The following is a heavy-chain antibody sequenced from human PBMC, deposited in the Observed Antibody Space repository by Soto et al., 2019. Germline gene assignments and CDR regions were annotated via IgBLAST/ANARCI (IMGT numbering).Heavy chain of an antibody. CDR3: ARDGWSSVVVPVSNYGMDV. V-gene: IGHV1-2*04. CDR1: GYTFTGYY. D-gene: IGHD2-2*01. CDR2: INPNSGGT. J-gene: IGHJ6*02. Sequence: ASVKVSCKASGYTFTGYYMHWVRQAPGQGLEWMGWINPNSGGTNYAQKFQGWVTMTRDTSISTAYMELSRLRSDDTAVYYCARDGWSSVVVPVSNYGMDVWGQGTTVTVSS.